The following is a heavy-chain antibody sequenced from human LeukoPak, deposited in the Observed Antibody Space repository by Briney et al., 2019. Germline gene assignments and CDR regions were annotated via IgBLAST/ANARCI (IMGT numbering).Heavy chain of an antibody. CDR2: IYPGDSDT. CDR3: ARLGWNYYASSGYYPADY. V-gene: IGHV5-51*01. CDR1: GYRFANYR. Sequence: GESLKISCKGSGYRFANYRIGWVRRMPGKGLEWMGIIYPGDSDTRYSPSSQGHVTISADKSISTAFLQWSSLQASDTAMYYCARLGWNYYASSGYYPADYWGQGTLVTVSS. J-gene: IGHJ4*02. D-gene: IGHD3-22*01.